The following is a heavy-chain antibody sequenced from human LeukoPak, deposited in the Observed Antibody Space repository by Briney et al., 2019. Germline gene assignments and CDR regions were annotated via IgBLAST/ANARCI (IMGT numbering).Heavy chain of an antibody. D-gene: IGHD3-16*01. CDR1: GFPFSSYG. CDR2: ISYDGSNK. J-gene: IGHJ4*02. Sequence: GSLRLSCAASGFPFSSYGMHWVRQAPGKGLEWVAVISYDGSNKYYADSVKGRFTISRDNSKNTLYLQMNSLRAEDTAVYYCAKSAEGGHFDYWGQGTLVTVSS. CDR3: AKSAEGGHFDY. V-gene: IGHV3-30*18.